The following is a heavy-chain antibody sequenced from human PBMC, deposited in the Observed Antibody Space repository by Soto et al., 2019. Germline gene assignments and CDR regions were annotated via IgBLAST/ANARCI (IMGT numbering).Heavy chain of an antibody. CDR3: AKDAGAGYCSSTSCYIDAFDI. CDR1: GFTFSSYG. Sequence: SLRLSCAASGFTFSSYGMHWVRQAPGKGLEWVAVISYDGSNKYYADSVKGRFTISRDNSKNTLYLQMNSLRAEDTAVYYCAKDAGAGYCSSTSCYIDAFDIWGQGTRVTVSS. D-gene: IGHD2-2*01. V-gene: IGHV3-30*18. J-gene: IGHJ3*02. CDR2: ISYDGSNK.